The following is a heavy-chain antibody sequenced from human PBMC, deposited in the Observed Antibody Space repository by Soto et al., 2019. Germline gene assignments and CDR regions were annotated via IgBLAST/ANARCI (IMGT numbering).Heavy chain of an antibody. J-gene: IGHJ4*02. CDR1: GGSISSSSYY. Sequence: SETLSLTCTVSGGSISSSSYYWGWIRQPPGKGLEWIGSIYYSGSTYYNPSLKSRVTISVDTSKNQFSLKLSSVTAADTAVYYCARHPSSMTYRPFDYWGQGTLVTVSS. CDR2: IYYSGST. CDR3: ARHPSSMTYRPFDY. V-gene: IGHV4-39*01. D-gene: IGHD3-16*02.